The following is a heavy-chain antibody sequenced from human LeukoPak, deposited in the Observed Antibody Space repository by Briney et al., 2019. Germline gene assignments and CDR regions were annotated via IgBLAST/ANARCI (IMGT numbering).Heavy chain of an antibody. CDR3: AKSSGYCSSTKCYNYYYLDV. V-gene: IGHV3-23*01. D-gene: IGHD2-2*01. Sequence: GGSLRLSCAASGFTFSNYVINWVRQAPGKGLEWVSGISGSGGSTDFADSVKGRFTFSRDNSKNTLYLQMNSLRAEDTAVYYCAKSSGYCSSTKCYNYYYLDVWGKGTSVTVYS. CDR2: ISGSGGST. CDR1: GFTFSNYV. J-gene: IGHJ6*03.